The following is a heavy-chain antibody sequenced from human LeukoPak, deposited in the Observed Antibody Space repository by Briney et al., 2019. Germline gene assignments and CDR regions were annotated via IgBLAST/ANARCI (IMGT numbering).Heavy chain of an antibody. Sequence: GRSLRLSCAASGFTFDDYAMHWVRQAPGKGLEWVSGICWNSGSIGYADSVKGRFTISRDNAKNTLYLQMNSLRAEDTAVYYCARAGDGYRYYYYGMDVWGQGTTVTVSS. V-gene: IGHV3-9*01. J-gene: IGHJ6*02. CDR1: GFTFDDYA. CDR2: ICWNSGSI. CDR3: ARAGDGYRYYYYGMDV. D-gene: IGHD5-24*01.